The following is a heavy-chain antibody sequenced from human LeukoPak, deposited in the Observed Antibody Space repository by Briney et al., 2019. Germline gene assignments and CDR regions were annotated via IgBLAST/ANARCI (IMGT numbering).Heavy chain of an antibody. CDR3: ARQNDFDI. CDR2: IYYSGSI. CDR1: GGSISSDH. Sequence: SETLSPTCTVSGGSISSDHWNWIRQPPGKGLEWIGCIYYSGSIYYNPSLKSRVTISVDMSKSQFSLRLTSVTAADTAVYYCARQNDFDIWGGGTGDTVSS. J-gene: IGHJ3*02. V-gene: IGHV4-59*01. D-gene: IGHD2/OR15-2a*01.